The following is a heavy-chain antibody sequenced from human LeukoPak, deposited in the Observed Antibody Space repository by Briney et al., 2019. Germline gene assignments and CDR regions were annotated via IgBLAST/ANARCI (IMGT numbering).Heavy chain of an antibody. CDR3: ARQSGPYASRWFDY. J-gene: IGHJ4*02. V-gene: IGHV4-39*01. CDR2: IYYSGST. D-gene: IGHD6-13*01. CDR1: GGSISSSSYY. Sequence: SETLSLTCTVSGGSISSSSYYWGWIRQPPGKGLEWIGSIYYSGSTFYNPSLESRVTLSVDTSQNQFSLKLSSVTAADTAVYYCARQSGPYASRWFDYWGQGTLVTVSS.